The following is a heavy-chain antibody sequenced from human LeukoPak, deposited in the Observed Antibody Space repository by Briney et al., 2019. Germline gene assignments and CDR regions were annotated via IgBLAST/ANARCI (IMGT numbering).Heavy chain of an antibody. V-gene: IGHV1-69*13. J-gene: IGHJ4*02. CDR1: GGTFSSYA. CDR3: ARTRWYSNSPWYFDY. D-gene: IGHD4-11*01. Sequence: GASVKVSCKASGGTFSSYAISWVRQAPGQGLEWMGGIIPIFGTANYAQKFQGRVTITADESTSTAYMELSSLRSEDTAVYYCARTRWYSNSPWYFDYWGQGTLVTVSS. CDR2: IIPIFGTA.